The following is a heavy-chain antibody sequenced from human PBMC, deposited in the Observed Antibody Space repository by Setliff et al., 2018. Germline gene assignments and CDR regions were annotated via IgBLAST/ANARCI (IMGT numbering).Heavy chain of an antibody. CDR3: ARDRGYCSSTACYPYIPGLDV. Sequence: GGSLRLSCAASGFTFRSYAMSWVRQAPGKGLEWVSAISGSGVSTYYADSVKGRFTISRDNSKNTLYLQMNSLRAEDTAVYYCARDRGYCSSTACYPYIPGLDVWGQGTMVTVSS. CDR2: ISGSGVST. V-gene: IGHV3-23*01. J-gene: IGHJ3*01. CDR1: GFTFRSYA. D-gene: IGHD2-2*01.